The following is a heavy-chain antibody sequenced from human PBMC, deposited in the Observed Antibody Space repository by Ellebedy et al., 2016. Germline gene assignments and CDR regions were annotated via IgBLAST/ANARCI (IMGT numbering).Heavy chain of an antibody. CDR2: IYHSGTT. CDR3: ARIVEFGTSLVNSFDS. CDR1: GYSISNGYY. Sequence: SETLSLXCTVSGYSISNGYYWGWIRQPPGKGLEWIGNIYHSGTTYYNPSLKSRVTISVDTSKNQFSLKLNSVTAADTAVYYCARIVEFGTSLVNSFDSWGQGTLVTVSS. J-gene: IGHJ4*02. V-gene: IGHV4-38-2*02. D-gene: IGHD1-1*01.